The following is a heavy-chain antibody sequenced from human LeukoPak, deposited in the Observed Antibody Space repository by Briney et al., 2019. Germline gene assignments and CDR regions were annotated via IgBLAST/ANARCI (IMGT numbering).Heavy chain of an antibody. D-gene: IGHD1-26*01. J-gene: IGHJ4*02. CDR1: GFTFSSYA. CDR2: ISYDGSNK. CDR3: AQWSRYFDY. Sequence: GGSLRLSCAASGFTFSSYAMHWVRQAPGKGLEWVAVISYDGSNKYYADSVKGRFTISRDNSKNTLYLQMNSLRAEDTALYFCAQWSRYFDYWGQGTLVTVSS. V-gene: IGHV3-30*04.